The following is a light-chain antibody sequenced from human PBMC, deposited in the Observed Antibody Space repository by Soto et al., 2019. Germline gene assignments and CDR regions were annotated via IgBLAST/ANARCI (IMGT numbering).Light chain of an antibody. Sequence: EIVLTQSRGTLALSPGEAATLSCRASQSINSSLAWYQQRRGQAPRLLIHGASNRATGIRDRFSGRGSGPDVTPTITRLESEALAVYYCRQYGGSRGTGGQGTKLDIK. CDR1: QSINSS. J-gene: IGKJ1*01. V-gene: IGKV3-20*01. CDR2: GAS. CDR3: RQYGGSRGT.